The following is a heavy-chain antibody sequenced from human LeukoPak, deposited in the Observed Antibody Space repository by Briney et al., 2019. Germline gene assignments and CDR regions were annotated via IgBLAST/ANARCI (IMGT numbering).Heavy chain of an antibody. J-gene: IGHJ4*02. Sequence: ASVKVSCKASGYTFTGYYMHWVRQAAGQGLEWMGWINPNSGGTNYAQKFQGRVTMTRDTSISTAYMELSRRRSDDMAVYYCFPDTSGYYYSYWGQGTLVTVSS. V-gene: IGHV1-2*02. CDR1: GYTFTGYY. CDR2: INPNSGGT. D-gene: IGHD3-22*01. CDR3: FPDTSGYYYSY.